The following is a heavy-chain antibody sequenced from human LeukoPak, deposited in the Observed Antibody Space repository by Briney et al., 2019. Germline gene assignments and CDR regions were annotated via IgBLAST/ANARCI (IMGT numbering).Heavy chain of an antibody. Sequence: GASVKVSCKASGYTFTSYAMNWVRQAPGQGLEWMGWINPNSGGTNYAQKFQGRVTMTTDTSTSTTYMELRSLRSDDTAVYYCARETSHYFDYWGQGTLVTVSS. J-gene: IGHJ4*02. CDR2: INPNSGGT. V-gene: IGHV1-18*01. CDR1: GYTFTSYA. CDR3: ARETSHYFDY.